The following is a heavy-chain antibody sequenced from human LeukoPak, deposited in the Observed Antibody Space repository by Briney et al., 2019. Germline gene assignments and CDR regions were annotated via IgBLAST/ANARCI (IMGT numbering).Heavy chain of an antibody. CDR3: ARGEDLVGAKSRGRYYFDY. D-gene: IGHD1-26*01. V-gene: IGHV1-24*01. CDR2: FDPEDGET. CDR1: GYTLTELS. J-gene: IGHJ4*02. Sequence: GASVKVSCKVSGYTLTELSMHWVRQAPGKGLEWMGGFDPEDGETIYAQKFQGRVTITRDTSASTAYMELSSLRSEDTAVYYCARGEDLVGAKSRGRYYFDYWGQGTLVTVSS.